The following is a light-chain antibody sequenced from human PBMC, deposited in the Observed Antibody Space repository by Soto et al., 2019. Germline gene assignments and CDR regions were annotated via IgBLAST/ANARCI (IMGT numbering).Light chain of an antibody. CDR2: GAS. J-gene: IGKJ1*01. Sequence: EIVMTQSPATLSVSPGERATLSCRASQSVSSNLAWYQQKPGQAPRLLIYGASTRATGIPARFSGSGSGTEFTLTISSLQSEDFAVYYCHQYNNWPWTCGQGTKVEIK. V-gene: IGKV3-15*01. CDR3: HQYNNWPWT. CDR1: QSVSSN.